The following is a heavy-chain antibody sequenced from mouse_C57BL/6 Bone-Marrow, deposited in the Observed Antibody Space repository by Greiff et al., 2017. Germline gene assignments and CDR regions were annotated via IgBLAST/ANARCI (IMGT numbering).Heavy chain of an antibody. Sequence: VQLQQSGAELVRPGASVTLSCKASGYTFTDYEMHWVKQTPVHGLEWIGAIDPETGGTAYNQKFKGKAILTADKSSSTAYMELRSLTSEDSAVXYCTRNYGYAMDYWGQGTSVTVSS. D-gene: IGHD1-1*01. V-gene: IGHV1-15*01. J-gene: IGHJ4*01. CDR3: TRNYGYAMDY. CDR2: IDPETGGT. CDR1: GYTFTDYE.